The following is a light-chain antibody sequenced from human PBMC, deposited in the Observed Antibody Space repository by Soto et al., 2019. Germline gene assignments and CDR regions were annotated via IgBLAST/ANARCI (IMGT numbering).Light chain of an antibody. CDR2: ATS. CDR1: QAISSY. V-gene: IGKV1-27*01. J-gene: IGKJ4*01. CDR3: KNYNPAPT. Sequence: DIQLTQSPSSLSASVGDRVTITCRASQAISSYLAWYQQKPGKVPELLIYATSTLQSGAPSRFSGSGSGTDFTITISSLQAEDVAYYYYKNYNPAPTFGGGTKVEIK.